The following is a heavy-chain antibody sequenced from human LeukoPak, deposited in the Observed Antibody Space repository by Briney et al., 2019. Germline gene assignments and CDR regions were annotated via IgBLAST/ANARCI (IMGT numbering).Heavy chain of an antibody. CDR2: ISGSGGST. J-gene: IGHJ4*02. D-gene: IGHD5-12*01. V-gene: IGHV3-23*01. CDR3: AKDRGYSGYGGSYYFDY. CDR1: GFTFSSYA. Sequence: GGSLRLTCAASGFTFSSYAMSWVRQAPGKGLEWVSAISGSGGSTYYADSVKGRFTISRDNSKNTLYLRMNSLRAEDTAVYYCAKDRGYSGYGGSYYFDYWGQGTLVTVSS.